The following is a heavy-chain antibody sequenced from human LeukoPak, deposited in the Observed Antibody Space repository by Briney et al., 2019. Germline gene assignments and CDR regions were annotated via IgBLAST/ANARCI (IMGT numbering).Heavy chain of an antibody. CDR2: IYSGGST. J-gene: IGHJ5*02. CDR1: GFTVSSNY. CDR3: AGDGGGSYYSWFDP. D-gene: IGHD1-26*01. V-gene: IGHV3-66*01. Sequence: PGGSLRLSCAASGFTVSSNYMSWVRQAPGKGLEWVSVIYSGGSTYYADSVKGRFTISRDNSKNTLYLQMNSLRAEDTAVYYCAGDGGGSYYSWFDPWGQGTLVTVSS.